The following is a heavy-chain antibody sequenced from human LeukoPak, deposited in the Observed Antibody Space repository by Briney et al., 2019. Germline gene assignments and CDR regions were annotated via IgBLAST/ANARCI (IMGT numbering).Heavy chain of an antibody. V-gene: IGHV4-38-2*01. CDR3: ARRLDSWSFDS. CDR2: MYRSGYT. CDR1: GYSLSIGYY. D-gene: IGHD3-9*01. Sequence: SETLSLTCAVSGYSLSIGYYWGWIRQPPGKGLEWIGNMYRSGYTYYNPSLKSRVTMSVDTSKNQFSLKLSSVTAPDTAVYYCARRLDSWSFDSWGQGTLVTVSS. J-gene: IGHJ4*02.